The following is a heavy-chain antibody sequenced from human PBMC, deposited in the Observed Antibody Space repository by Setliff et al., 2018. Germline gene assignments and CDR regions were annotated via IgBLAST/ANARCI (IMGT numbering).Heavy chain of an antibody. CDR2: IIPMFGTT. Sequence: GASVKVSCKAPGGTFSKYAIAWVRQAPGQGLEWMGGIIPMFGTTNYAQKFQGRVTIITDESTSTAYMQLSSLGSEDTAVYYCVREGVDSRSSTDYRYYMDVWGKGTTVTVSS. D-gene: IGHD3-22*01. CDR3: VREGVDSRSSTDYRYYMDV. V-gene: IGHV1-69*05. J-gene: IGHJ6*03. CDR1: GGTFSKYA.